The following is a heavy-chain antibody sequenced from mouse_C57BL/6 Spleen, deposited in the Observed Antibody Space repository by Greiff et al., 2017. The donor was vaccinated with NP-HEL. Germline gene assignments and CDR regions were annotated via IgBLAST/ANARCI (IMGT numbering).Heavy chain of an antibody. Sequence: EVMLVESGGGLVKPGGSLKLSCAASGFTFSDYGMHWVRQAPEKGLEWVAYISSGSSTIYYADTVKGRFTISRDNAKNTLFLQMTRLRSEETAINYCARDLLTTEVSPFDYWGQGTTLPVSS. D-gene: IGHD1-1*01. CDR2: ISSGSSTI. CDR1: GFTFSDYG. CDR3: ARDLLTTEVSPFDY. J-gene: IGHJ2*01. V-gene: IGHV5-17*01.